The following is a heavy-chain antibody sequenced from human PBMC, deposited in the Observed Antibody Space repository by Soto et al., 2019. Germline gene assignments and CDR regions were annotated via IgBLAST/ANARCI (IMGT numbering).Heavy chain of an antibody. CDR2: IWYDGSNT. D-gene: IGHD6-6*01. CDR3: ARDIPDIAAHNYFDC. V-gene: IGHV3-33*01. CDR1: GFTFSSYG. J-gene: IGHJ4*02. Sequence: PGGSLRLSCAASGFTFSSYGMHWVRQAPGKGLEWVAVIWYDGSNTYYTDSVKGRFTISRDNSKNTLYLQMHSLRAEDTAVYYCARDIPDIAAHNYFDCWGQGTLVTVSS.